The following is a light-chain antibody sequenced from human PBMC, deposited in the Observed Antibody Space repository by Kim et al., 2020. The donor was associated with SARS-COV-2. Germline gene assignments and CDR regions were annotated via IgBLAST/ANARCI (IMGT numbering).Light chain of an antibody. CDR3: QAWDSSTVV. J-gene: IGLJ2*01. Sequence: SYELTQPPSVSVSAGQTASITCSGDGLGDKYASWYQRKPGQSPVLVIYYDSKRPSGIPERFSGSNSGNTATLTISGTQAMDEADYYCQAWDSSTVVFGGGTQLTDL. CDR1: GLGDKY. CDR2: YDS. V-gene: IGLV3-1*01.